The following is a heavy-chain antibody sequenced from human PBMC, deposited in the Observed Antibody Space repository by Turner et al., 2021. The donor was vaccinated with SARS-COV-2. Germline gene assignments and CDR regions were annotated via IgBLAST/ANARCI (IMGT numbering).Heavy chain of an antibody. V-gene: IGHV3-21*01. CDR1: GFTFSSYI. CDR2: ISISSSYI. Sequence: EVQLVESGGGLVKPGGSLSLSCAASGFTFSSYIMNWVRQAPGKGLEWVSSISISSSYIYYADSVKGRFTISRDNAKNSLYLQMNSLRAEDTAVYYCARWGPYYYDSSGYYPDAFDIWGQGTMVTVSS. D-gene: IGHD3-22*01. J-gene: IGHJ3*02. CDR3: ARWGPYYYDSSGYYPDAFDI.